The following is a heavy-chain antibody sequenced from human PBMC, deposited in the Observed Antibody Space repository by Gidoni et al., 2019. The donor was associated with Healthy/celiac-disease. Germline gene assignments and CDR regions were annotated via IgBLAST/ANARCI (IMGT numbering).Heavy chain of an antibody. J-gene: IGHJ3*02. CDR2: ISYDGSNK. V-gene: IGHV3-30-3*01. CDR1: GFTFSSYD. CDR3: ARAGGGLRYFDWLLSNDAFDI. D-gene: IGHD3-9*01. Sequence: QVQLVESGGGVVQPGRSLRLSCAASGFTFSSYDMPWVRKAPGKGLEWVAVISYDGSNKYYADSVKGRFTISRDNSKNTLYLQMNSLRAEDTAVYYCARAGGGLRYFDWLLSNDAFDIWGQGTMVTVSS.